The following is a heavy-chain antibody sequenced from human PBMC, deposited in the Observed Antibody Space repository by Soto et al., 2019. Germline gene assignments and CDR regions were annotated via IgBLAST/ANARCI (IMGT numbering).Heavy chain of an antibody. D-gene: IGHD4-17*01. CDR1: GFTFSSYS. CDR3: ARDGDYVPFDY. V-gene: IGHV3-48*01. CDR2: ISSSSSTI. Sequence: EVQLVESRGGLVQPGGSLRLSCAASGFTFSSYSMNWVRQAPGKGLEWVSYISSSSSTIYYADSVKGRFTISRDNAKNSLYLQMNSLRAEDTAVYYCARDGDYVPFDYWGQGTLVTVSS. J-gene: IGHJ4*02.